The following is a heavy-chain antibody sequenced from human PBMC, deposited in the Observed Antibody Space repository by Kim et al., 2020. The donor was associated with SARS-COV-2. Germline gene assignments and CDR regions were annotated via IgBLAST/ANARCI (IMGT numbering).Heavy chain of an antibody. CDR1: GFTFGDYA. V-gene: IGHV3-49*04. J-gene: IGHJ6*03. D-gene: IGHD6-25*01. CDR3: TGEKYSSGEYYYYDYMDV. CDR2: IRSKAYGGTT. Sequence: GGSLRLSCTASGFTFGDYAMSWVRQAPGKGLEWVGFIRSKAYGGTTEYAASVKGRFTISRDDSKTIAYLQMNSLKTEDTAVYYCTGEKYSSGEYYYYDYMDVWGKGTTVTVSS.